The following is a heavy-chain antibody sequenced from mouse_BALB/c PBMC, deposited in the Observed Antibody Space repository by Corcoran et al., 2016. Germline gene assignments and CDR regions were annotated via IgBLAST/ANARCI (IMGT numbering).Heavy chain of an antibody. CDR1: GYSFTSYY. V-gene: IGHV1-66*01. CDR3: ARGYGNYAMDY. J-gene: IGHJ4*01. D-gene: IGHD2-10*02. CDR2: IFPGSGNT. Sequence: QVQLQQSGPELVKPGASVKISCKASGYSFTSYYIHWVKQRPGQGLEWIGWIFPGSGNTKYNEKFKCKATLTADTSSSTAYMQLSSLTSEDSAVYFCARGYGNYAMDYWGQGTSVTVSS.